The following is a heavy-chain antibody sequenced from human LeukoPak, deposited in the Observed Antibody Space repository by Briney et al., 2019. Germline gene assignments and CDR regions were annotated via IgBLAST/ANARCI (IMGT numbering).Heavy chain of an antibody. J-gene: IGHJ4*02. D-gene: IGHD6-19*01. CDR3: ARETVAPDY. Sequence: PGRSLRLSCAASGFTFSSYSMNWVRQAPGKGLEWVSYISSSSSTIYYADSVKGRFTISRDNAKNSLYLQMNSLRAEDTAVYYCARETVAPDYWGQGTLVTVSS. CDR2: ISSSSSTI. V-gene: IGHV3-48*01. CDR1: GFTFSSYS.